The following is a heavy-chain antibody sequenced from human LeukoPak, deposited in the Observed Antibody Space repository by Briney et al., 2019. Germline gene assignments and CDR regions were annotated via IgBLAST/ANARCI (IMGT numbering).Heavy chain of an antibody. CDR3: ARVYYGSGRYRFDY. D-gene: IGHD3-10*01. Sequence: PSETLSLTCTVSGGSVSSGSSYWSWIRQPPGKGLEWIGCIYYSETTNSNPSPKSRVTISVDTSKNQFSLKLSSLTAANTAVYYCARVYYGSGRYRFDYWGQGTLVTVSS. J-gene: IGHJ4*02. V-gene: IGHV4-61*01. CDR1: GGSVSSGSSY. CDR2: IYYSETT.